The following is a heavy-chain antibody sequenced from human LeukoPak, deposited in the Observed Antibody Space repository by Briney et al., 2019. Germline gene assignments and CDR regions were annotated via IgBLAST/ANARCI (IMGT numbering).Heavy chain of an antibody. CDR2: IYYSGST. V-gene: IGHV4-59*01. CDR1: GGSISSYY. Sequence: SETLSLTCTVSGGSISSYYWSWIRQPPGKGLEWIGYIYYSGSTNYNPSLKSRVTISVDTSKNQFSLKLSSVTAADTAVYYCARVLMTTDAIDIWGQGTMVTVSS. J-gene: IGHJ3*02. CDR3: ARVLMTTDAIDI. D-gene: IGHD4-11*01.